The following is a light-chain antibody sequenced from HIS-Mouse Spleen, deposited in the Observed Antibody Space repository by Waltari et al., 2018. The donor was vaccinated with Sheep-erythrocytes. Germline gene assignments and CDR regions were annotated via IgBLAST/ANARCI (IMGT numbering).Light chain of an antibody. V-gene: IGLV3-10*01. Sequence: SYELTQPPSVSVSPGQTARITCPGDALPKKYAYWYQQKSGQAPALDIYQDSKRPPGIHEEFSGASTGTMATLTIRRAQVEDEADYYCYSTDSSGNHWVFGGGTKLTVL. J-gene: IGLJ3*02. CDR1: ALPKKY. CDR2: QDS. CDR3: YSTDSSGNHWV.